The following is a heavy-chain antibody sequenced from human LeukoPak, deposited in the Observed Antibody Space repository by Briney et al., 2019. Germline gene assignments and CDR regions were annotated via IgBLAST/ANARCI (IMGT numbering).Heavy chain of an antibody. J-gene: IGHJ4*02. CDR3: ITPLPYSAQ. V-gene: IGHV3-15*01. Sequence: GGSLRLSCAASAFTVSSNYMTWVRQAPGKGLEWVGRIKPKTDGETTEYAAPVKDRFSISRDDSKSMMYLQMNSLKTEDTAVYYCITPLPYSAQGGQGTLVTVSS. CDR1: AFTVSSNY. CDR2: IKPKTDGETT. D-gene: IGHD2-21*01.